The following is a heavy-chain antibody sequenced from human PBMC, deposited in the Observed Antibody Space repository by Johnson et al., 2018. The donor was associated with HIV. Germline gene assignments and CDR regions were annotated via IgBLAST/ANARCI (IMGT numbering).Heavy chain of an antibody. J-gene: IGHJ3*02. CDR3: AKDRGGGWYGEYSFDI. CDR1: RFTFDDYA. CDR2: INWDGDST. D-gene: IGHD6-19*01. Sequence: VESGGVVVHPGGSLRLSCETSRFTFDDYAMHWVRQAPGKGLEWVSLINWDGDSTYYADSVKGRFTISRDNSKNTLFLQMSSLRTEDTAVYYCAKDRGGGWYGEYSFDIWGQGTMVTVSS. V-gene: IGHV3-43*01.